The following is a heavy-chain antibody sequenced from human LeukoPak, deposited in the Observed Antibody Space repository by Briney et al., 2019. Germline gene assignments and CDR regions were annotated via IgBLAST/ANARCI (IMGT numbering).Heavy chain of an antibody. J-gene: IGHJ4*02. CDR3: ARDSGWLRYHD. CDR2: ISYDGGIK. CDR1: GFTFSRYG. Sequence: GRSLRLSCAASGFTFSRYGIHWVRQAPGKGLEWVAVISYDGGIKYYADSVKGRFTISRDNSNNMVYLQMDSLRAEDTALYYCARDSGWLRYHDWGQGALVTVSS. D-gene: IGHD5-12*01. V-gene: IGHV3-30*03.